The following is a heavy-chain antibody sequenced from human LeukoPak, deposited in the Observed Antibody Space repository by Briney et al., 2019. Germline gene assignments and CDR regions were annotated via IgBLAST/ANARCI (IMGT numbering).Heavy chain of an antibody. CDR1: GGSISSGGYY. J-gene: IGHJ4*02. CDR3: AREVMVYATYFDY. CDR2: IYYSGST. V-gene: IGHV4-31*03. D-gene: IGHD2-8*01. Sequence: SQTLSLTCTVSGGSISSGGYYWSWIRQHPGKGLEWIGYIYYSGSTYYNPSLKRRVTISVDTSKNQFSLKLSSVTAADTAVYYCAREVMVYATYFDYWGQGTLVTVSS.